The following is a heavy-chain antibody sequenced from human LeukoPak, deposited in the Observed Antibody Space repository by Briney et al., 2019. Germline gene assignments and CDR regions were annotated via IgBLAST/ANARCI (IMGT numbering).Heavy chain of an antibody. Sequence: RASVKVSCKASGYTFTSYGISRVRQAPGQGLEWMGWISAYNGNTNYAQKLQGRVTVTTDTSTSTAYMELRSLRSDDTAVYYCARDASSGLFDYWGQGTLVTVSS. CDR2: ISAYNGNT. J-gene: IGHJ4*02. D-gene: IGHD6-25*01. CDR1: GYTFTSYG. V-gene: IGHV1-18*04. CDR3: ARDASSGLFDY.